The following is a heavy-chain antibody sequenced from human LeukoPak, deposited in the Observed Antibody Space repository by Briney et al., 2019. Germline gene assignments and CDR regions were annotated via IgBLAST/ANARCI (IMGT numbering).Heavy chain of an antibody. V-gene: IGHV4-38-2*02. D-gene: IGHD2-15*01. J-gene: IGHJ4*02. CDR2: IYHSGST. CDR3: ARAFGCSGGSCYRFFDY. Sequence: SETLSLTCIVSGYSISSGYYWGWIRQPPGKGRGWIGSIYHSGSTYYNPSLKSRVTISVDTSKNQFSLKLNSVTAADTAVYYCARAFGCSGGSCYRFFDYWGQGTLVTVSS. CDR1: GYSISSGYY.